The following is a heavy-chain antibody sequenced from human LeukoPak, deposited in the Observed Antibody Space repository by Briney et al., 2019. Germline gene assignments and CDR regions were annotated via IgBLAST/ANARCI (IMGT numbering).Heavy chain of an antibody. V-gene: IGHV4-59*08. Sequence: PSETLSPTCTVSGGSISSYYWSWIRQPPGKGLEWIGYIYYSGSTNYNPSLKSRVTISVDTSKNQFSLKLSSVTAADTAVYYCARHMNDFWSGYSRFDPWGQGTLVTVSS. CDR1: GGSISSYY. CDR3: ARHMNDFWSGYSRFDP. CDR2: IYYSGST. J-gene: IGHJ5*02. D-gene: IGHD3-3*01.